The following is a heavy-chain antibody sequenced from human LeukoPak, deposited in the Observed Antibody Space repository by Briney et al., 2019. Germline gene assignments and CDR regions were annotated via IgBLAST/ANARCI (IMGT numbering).Heavy chain of an antibody. CDR3: ARHFQPMARGVITPY. CDR2: IYHSGST. J-gene: IGHJ4*02. D-gene: IGHD3-10*01. V-gene: IGHV4-38-2*01. CDR1: GYSISSGYY. Sequence: SETLSLTCAVSGYSISSGYYWGWIRQPPGKGLEWIGSIYHSGSTYYNPSLKSRVTISVDTSKNQFSLKLSSVTAADTAVYYCARHFQPMARGVITPYWGQGTLVTVSS.